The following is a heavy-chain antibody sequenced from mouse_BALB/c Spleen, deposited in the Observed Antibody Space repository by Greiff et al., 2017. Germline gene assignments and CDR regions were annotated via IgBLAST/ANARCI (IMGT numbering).Heavy chain of an antibody. CDR2: ILPGSGST. V-gene: IGHV1-9*01. CDR1: GYTFSSYW. CDR3: AREGNHDRGCAY. Sequence: VQLQQSGAELMKPGASVKISCKATGYTFSSYWIEWVKQRPGHGLEWIGEILPGSGSTNYNEKFKGKATFTADTSSNTAYMQLSSLTSEDSAVYYCAREGNHDRGCAYWGQGTLVTVSA. J-gene: IGHJ3*01.